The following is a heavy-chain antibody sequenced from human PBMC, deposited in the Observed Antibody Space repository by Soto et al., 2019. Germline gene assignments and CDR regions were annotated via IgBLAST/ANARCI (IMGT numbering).Heavy chain of an antibody. CDR1: GYTFTSYG. D-gene: IGHD6-19*01. V-gene: IGHV1-18*04. Sequence: QVQLVQSGAEVKKPGASVMVSCEASGYTFTSYGISWVRQAPGQGLEWMGWISVYSGSTNYAQKLQGRVTMTTDRSTRAVYMELRSLRSDDTAVYYCARDSWGLAVPDYHYYAMDVWGQGTTVTVS. CDR3: ARDSWGLAVPDYHYYAMDV. CDR2: ISVYSGST. J-gene: IGHJ6*02.